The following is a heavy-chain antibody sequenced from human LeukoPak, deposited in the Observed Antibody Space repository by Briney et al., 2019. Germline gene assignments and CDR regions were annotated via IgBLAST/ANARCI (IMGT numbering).Heavy chain of an antibody. V-gene: IGHV1-2*02. CDR3: ATGYSSSVYFDY. CDR1: GYTFTSYG. Sequence: ASVKVSCKASGYTFTSYGISWVRQAPGQGLEWMGWINPNSGGTNYAQKFQGRVTMTRDTSISTAYMELSRLRSDDTAVYYCATGYSSSVYFDYWGQGTLVTVSS. CDR2: INPNSGGT. J-gene: IGHJ4*02. D-gene: IGHD6-6*01.